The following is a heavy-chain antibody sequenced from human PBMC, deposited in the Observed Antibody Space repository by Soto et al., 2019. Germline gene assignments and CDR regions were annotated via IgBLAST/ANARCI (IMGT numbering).Heavy chain of an antibody. CDR3: AKGLLLHYYDSSGYFDY. J-gene: IGHJ4*02. Sequence: PGGSLRLSCAASGFTFSSYAMSWVRPAPGKGLEWVSAISGSGGSTYYADSVKGRFTISRDNSKNTLYLQMNSLRAEDTAVYYCAKGLLLHYYDSSGYFDYWGQGTLVTVSS. CDR2: ISGSGGST. V-gene: IGHV3-23*01. D-gene: IGHD3-22*01. CDR1: GFTFSSYA.